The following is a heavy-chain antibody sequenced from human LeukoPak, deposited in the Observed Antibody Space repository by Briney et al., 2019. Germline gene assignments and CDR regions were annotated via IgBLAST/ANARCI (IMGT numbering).Heavy chain of an antibody. J-gene: IGHJ6*04. Sequence: ASVKVSCKASGYTFTSYGISWVRQAPGQGLEWMGWISAYNGNTNYAQKLQGRVTMTTDTSTSTAYMEPRSLRSDDTAVYYCARGLSADFWSSEMLGVWGKGTTVTVSS. V-gene: IGHV1-18*01. CDR3: ARGLSADFWSSEMLGV. D-gene: IGHD3-3*01. CDR1: GYTFTSYG. CDR2: ISAYNGNT.